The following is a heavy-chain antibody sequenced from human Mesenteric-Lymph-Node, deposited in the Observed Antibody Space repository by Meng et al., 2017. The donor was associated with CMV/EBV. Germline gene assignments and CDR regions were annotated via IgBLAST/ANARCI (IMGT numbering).Heavy chain of an antibody. D-gene: IGHD3-10*01. CDR1: GGSISSYY. V-gene: IGHV4-59*01. CDR2: IYYSGST. J-gene: IGHJ6*02. CDR3: ARDPSGSYYTTRLYGMDV. Sequence: SETLSLTCTVSGGSISSYYWSWIRQPPGKGLEWIGYIYYSGSTNYTPSLKSRVTISVDTSKNQFSLKLSSVTAADTAVYYCARDPSGSYYTTRLYGMDVWGQGTTVTVSS.